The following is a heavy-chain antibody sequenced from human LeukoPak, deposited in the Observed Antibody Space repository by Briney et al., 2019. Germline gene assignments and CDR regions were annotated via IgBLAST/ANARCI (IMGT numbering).Heavy chain of an antibody. CDR3: ARGTPTGLKAFDI. V-gene: IGHV3-43D*03. Sequence: GGSLRLSCAASGFTFDDYAMHWVRQTPGEGLEWVSLINWAGGSTYYADSVKGRFTISRDNAKNSLYLQMNSLRAEDTAVYYCARGTPTGLKAFDIWGQGTMVTVSS. CDR1: GFTFDDYA. J-gene: IGHJ3*02. CDR2: INWAGGST.